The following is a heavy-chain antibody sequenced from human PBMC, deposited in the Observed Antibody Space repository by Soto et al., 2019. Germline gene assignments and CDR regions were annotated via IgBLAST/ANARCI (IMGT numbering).Heavy chain of an antibody. Sequence: GASVKVSCKASGYTFSSLDINWVRQAAGQGLEWMGWMRPKDGDTGYAQNFQARVTMTRDISISTAYLELSGLTSEDTAMYYCARIVPYCSGGSCHGGWFDPWGQGTLVTVSS. V-gene: IGHV1-8*01. CDR1: GYTFSSLD. J-gene: IGHJ5*02. CDR3: ARIVPYCSGGSCHGGWFDP. D-gene: IGHD2-15*01. CDR2: MRPKDGDT.